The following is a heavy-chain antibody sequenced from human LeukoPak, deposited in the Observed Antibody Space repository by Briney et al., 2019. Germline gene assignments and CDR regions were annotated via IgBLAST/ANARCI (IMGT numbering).Heavy chain of an antibody. CDR1: GFTFSSYS. J-gene: IGHJ4*02. V-gene: IGHV3-21*01. D-gene: IGHD3-3*01. CDR3: ASHELRFLEWLPSPFDY. Sequence: GGSLRLSCAASGFTFSSYSMNWVRQAPGKGLEWVSSISSSSSYIYYADSVKGRFTISRDNAKNSLYLQMNSLRAEDAAVYYCASHELRFLEWLPSPFDYWGQGTLVTVSS. CDR2: ISSSSSYI.